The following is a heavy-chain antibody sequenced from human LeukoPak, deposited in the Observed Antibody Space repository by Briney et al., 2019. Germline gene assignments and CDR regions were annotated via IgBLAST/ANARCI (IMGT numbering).Heavy chain of an antibody. D-gene: IGHD6-19*01. V-gene: IGHV4-59*11. CDR3: ARVRTRIAVAGTWGFDY. J-gene: IGHJ4*02. CDR2: IYYSGST. CDR1: GGSISSHY. Sequence: TSETLSLTCTVSGGSISSHYWSWIRQPPGKGLEWIGYIYYSGSTNYNPSLRSRVTISVDTSKNQFSLKLSSVTAADTAVYYCARVRTRIAVAGTWGFDYWGQGTLVTVSS.